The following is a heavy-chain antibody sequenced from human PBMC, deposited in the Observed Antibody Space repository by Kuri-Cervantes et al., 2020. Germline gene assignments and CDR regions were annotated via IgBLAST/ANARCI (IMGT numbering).Heavy chain of an antibody. CDR1: GYTFTSYY. J-gene: IGHJ4*02. D-gene: IGHD6-19*01. Sequence: ASVKVSCKASGYTFTSYYMHWVRQAPGQGLEWMGIINPSGGSTGYAQKFQGRVTMTRDTSTSTVYMELSSPRSEDTAVYYCARAQWPKGVGDYWGRGTLVTVSS. CDR3: ARAQWPKGVGDY. CDR2: INPSGGST. V-gene: IGHV1-46*01.